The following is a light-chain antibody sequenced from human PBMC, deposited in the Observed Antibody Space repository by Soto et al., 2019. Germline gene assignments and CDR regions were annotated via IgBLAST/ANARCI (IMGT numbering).Light chain of an antibody. V-gene: IGLV2-14*03. CDR3: SSYTSTSTLYV. CDR2: DVS. CDR1: SSDIGGYNY. J-gene: IGLJ1*01. Sequence: QSALTQPASVSGSPGQSITISCTGTSSDIGGYNYVSWYQQHPGKVPKLIIYDVSTRPSGVSNRFSGSKSGNAASLTISGLQAEYEADYYCSSYTSTSTLYVFGTGTKLTVL.